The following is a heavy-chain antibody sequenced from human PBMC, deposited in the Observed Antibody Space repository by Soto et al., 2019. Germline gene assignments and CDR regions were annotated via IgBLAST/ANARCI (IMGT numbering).Heavy chain of an antibody. J-gene: IGHJ4*02. CDR1: GYTLTSYG. CDR2: ISTYNRNT. D-gene: IGHD2-15*01. CDR3: AREYCRGGSCYGGDY. Sequence: QVQLVQSGAEVKEPGASVKVSCKASGYTLTSYGISWVRQAPGQGLEWMGWISTYNRNTKYAHKFQDRVTMTTDTSTSTAYMELRSLKSDDTAVYYCAREYCRGGSCYGGDYWGQGTLVTVSS. V-gene: IGHV1-18*01.